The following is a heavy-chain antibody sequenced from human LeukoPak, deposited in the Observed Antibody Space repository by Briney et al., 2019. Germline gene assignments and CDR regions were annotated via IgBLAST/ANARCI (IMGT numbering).Heavy chain of an antibody. D-gene: IGHD5-18*01. CDR2: ISAYNGNT. J-gene: IGHJ4*02. V-gene: IGHV1-18*01. CDR1: GYTFTSYG. Sequence: ASVKVSCKASGYTFTSYGISWVRQAPGQGLEWMGWISAYNGNTNYAQKLRGRVTMTTDTSTSTVYMELSSLRSEDTAVYYCAREIGPIQLHLWGSAFDYWGQGTLVTVSS. CDR3: AREIGPIQLHLWGSAFDY.